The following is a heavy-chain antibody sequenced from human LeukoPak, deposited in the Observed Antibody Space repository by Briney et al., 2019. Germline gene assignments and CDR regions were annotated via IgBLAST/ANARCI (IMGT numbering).Heavy chain of an antibody. CDR2: IYYSGIT. Sequence: SETLSLTCTVSGGSVSSGSYFWSWIRQPPGKVLEWFGYIYYSGITNYNSSLKSRVTISVDTSKNQFSLKLTSVTAADTAVYYCALRMSSGWGAFDIWGQGTMVTVSS. V-gene: IGHV4-61*01. CDR3: ALRMSSGWGAFDI. J-gene: IGHJ3*02. D-gene: IGHD6-19*01. CDR1: GGSVSSGSYF.